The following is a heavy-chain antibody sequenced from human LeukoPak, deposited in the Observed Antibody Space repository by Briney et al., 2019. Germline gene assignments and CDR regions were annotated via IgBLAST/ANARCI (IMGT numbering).Heavy chain of an antibody. J-gene: IGHJ5*02. CDR1: GYTFTTYD. V-gene: IGHV1-2*02. D-gene: IGHD1-7*01. Sequence: ASVKVSCKASGYTFTTYDINWVRQATGQGLEWMGWINPNSGGTNYAQKFQGRVTMTRDTSISTAYMELSRLRSDDTAVYYCARDGNWNYHPFDPWGQGTLVTVSS. CDR2: INPNSGGT. CDR3: ARDGNWNYHPFDP.